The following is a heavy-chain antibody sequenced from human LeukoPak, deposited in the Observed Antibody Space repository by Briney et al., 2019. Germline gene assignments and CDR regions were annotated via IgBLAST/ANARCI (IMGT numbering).Heavy chain of an antibody. CDR2: IIPIFGTA. V-gene: IGHV1-69*13. J-gene: IGHJ4*02. CDR3: EGKGYSRTLGYFDY. Sequence: GASVKVSCKASGYTFTGYFVHWVRQAPGQGLEWMGGIIPIFGTASYAQKFQGRVTITVDESTSTAYMELSSLRSEDAAVYYCEGKGYSRTLGYFDYWGQGTLVTVSS. CDR1: GYTFTGYF. D-gene: IGHD6-13*01.